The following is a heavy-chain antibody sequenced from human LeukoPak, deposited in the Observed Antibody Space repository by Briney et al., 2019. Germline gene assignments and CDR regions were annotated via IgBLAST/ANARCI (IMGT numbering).Heavy chain of an antibody. CDR1: GFTSSSYA. CDR3: AKLRSGTTGNVEI. Sequence: SGGSLRLSCAASGFTSSSYAMSWVRQAPGKGLERVSAISGSGGNTYYADSVKGRFTISRDNSKNTLYLQMNSLRAEDSAAYYCAKLRSGTTGNVEIWGQGTMVTVSS. D-gene: IGHD1-26*01. V-gene: IGHV3-23*01. J-gene: IGHJ3*02. CDR2: ISGSGGNT.